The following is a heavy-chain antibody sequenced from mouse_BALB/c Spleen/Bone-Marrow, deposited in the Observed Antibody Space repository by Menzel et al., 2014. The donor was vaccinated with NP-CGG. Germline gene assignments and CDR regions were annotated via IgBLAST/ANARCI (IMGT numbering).Heavy chain of an antibody. D-gene: IGHD2-14*01. Sequence: VQLQQSGTVLARPGASVKMSCKASGYGFTSYWMHWVKQRPGQGLEWIGAIYPGNSDTSYNQKFKGKAKLTAVTSASTAYMELSSLTNEDSAVYYCTPSVRRPLYAMDYWGQGTSVTVSS. CDR2: IYPGNSDT. J-gene: IGHJ4*01. CDR3: TPSVRRPLYAMDY. V-gene: IGHV1-5*01. CDR1: GYGFTSYW.